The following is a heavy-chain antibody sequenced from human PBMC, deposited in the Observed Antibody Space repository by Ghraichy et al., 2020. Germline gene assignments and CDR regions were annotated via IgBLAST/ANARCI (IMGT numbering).Heavy chain of an antibody. D-gene: IGHD4-23*01. V-gene: IGHV5-51*01. Sequence: SLNISCKGSGYSFTSYWIGWVRQMPGKGLEWMGIIYPGDSDTRYSPSFQGQVTISADKSISTAYLQWSSLKASDTAMYYCARQGGLMTTVAHWYFDLWGRGTLVTVSS. J-gene: IGHJ2*01. CDR1: GYSFTSYW. CDR2: IYPGDSDT. CDR3: ARQGGLMTTVAHWYFDL.